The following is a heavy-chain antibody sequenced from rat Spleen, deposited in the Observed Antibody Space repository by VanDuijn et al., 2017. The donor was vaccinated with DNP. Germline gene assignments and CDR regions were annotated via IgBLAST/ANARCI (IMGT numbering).Heavy chain of an antibody. J-gene: IGHJ2*01. D-gene: IGHD1-11*01. CDR1: GLSLTSNS. CDR2: MWSNGAT. V-gene: IGHV2-47*01. CDR3: ARDRRGYFEY. Sequence: QVQLKESGPGLVQPSQTLSLTCTVSGLSLTSNSVSWIRQPPGKGLEWMGVMWSNGATQFNSALKSRLSISKDTSKSQVFLKMNSRQTQDTATYYCARDRRGYFEYWSQGAMVTVSS.